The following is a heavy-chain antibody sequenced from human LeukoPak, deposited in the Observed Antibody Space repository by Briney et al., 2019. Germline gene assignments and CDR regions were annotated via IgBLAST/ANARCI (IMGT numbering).Heavy chain of an antibody. J-gene: IGHJ4*02. Sequence: PSETLSLTCTVSGGPISSSSYYWSWIRQPPGKGLEWIGYIYYSGSTNYNPSLKSRVTISVDTSKNQFSLKLSSVTAADTAVYYCASSPDSSGYPFDYWGQGTLVTVSS. CDR2: IYYSGST. CDR3: ASSPDSSGYPFDY. V-gene: IGHV4-61*01. D-gene: IGHD3-22*01. CDR1: GGPISSSSYY.